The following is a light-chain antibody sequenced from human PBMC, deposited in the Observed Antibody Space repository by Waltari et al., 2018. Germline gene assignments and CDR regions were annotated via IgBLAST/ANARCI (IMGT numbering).Light chain of an antibody. CDR3: SSYAGSNTL. J-gene: IGLJ2*01. V-gene: IGLV2-11*01. CDR2: DVS. CDR1: SSDIGGYNY. Sequence: QAALTQPPSVSGSPGQSVTISCTGTSSDIGGYNYVSWYQQPPGKAPKLMIYDVSKRPSGVSDRFSGSKSGNTASLTISGLQAEDEADYYCSSYAGSNTLFGGGTRLTVL.